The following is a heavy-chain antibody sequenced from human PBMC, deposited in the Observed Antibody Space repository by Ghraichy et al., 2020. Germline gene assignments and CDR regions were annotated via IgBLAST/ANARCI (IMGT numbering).Heavy chain of an antibody. J-gene: IGHJ6*02. V-gene: IGHV1-69*13. CDR3: ARSRGSSWYGDYDYYGMDV. CDR2: IIPIFGTA. D-gene: IGHD6-13*01. CDR1: GGTFRSYA. Sequence: SVKVSCEASGGTFRSYAISWVRQAPGQGLEWMGGIIPIFGTANYAQKFQGRVTITADESTSTAYMELSSLRSEDTAVYYCARSRGSSWYGDYDYYGMDVWGQGTTVTVSS.